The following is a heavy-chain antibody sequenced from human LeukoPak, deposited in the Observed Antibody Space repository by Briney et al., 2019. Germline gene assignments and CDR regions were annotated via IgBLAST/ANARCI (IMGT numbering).Heavy chain of an antibody. CDR3: ARAFRARYFDL. CDR2: IYYSSST. Sequence: SETLSLTCTVSGGSITTSSYYWGWIRQPPGKGLEWFGIIYYSSSTYYNPSLKGRVTISVDTSKNQFSLKLSSVTAADTAVYYCARAFRARYFDLWGRGTLVTVSS. D-gene: IGHD2/OR15-2a*01. CDR1: GGSITTSSYY. V-gene: IGHV4-39*01. J-gene: IGHJ2*01.